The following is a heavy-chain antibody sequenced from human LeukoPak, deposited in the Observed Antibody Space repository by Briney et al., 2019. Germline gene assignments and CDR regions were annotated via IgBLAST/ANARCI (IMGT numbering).Heavy chain of an antibody. Sequence: GGSLRLSYAASGFTFSNYAMSWVRQAPGKGLEWVSGISGSGGSTYYADSVKGRFTISRDNSKNTLYLQMNSLRAEDTAVYYCAKDPSKGGYYYYYFDYWGQGILVTVSS. CDR1: GFTFSNYA. CDR2: ISGSGGST. CDR3: AKDPSKGGYYYYYFDY. V-gene: IGHV3-23*01. D-gene: IGHD3-22*01. J-gene: IGHJ4*02.